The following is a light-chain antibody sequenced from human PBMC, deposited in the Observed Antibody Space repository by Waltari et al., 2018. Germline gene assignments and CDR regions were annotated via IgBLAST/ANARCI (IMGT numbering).Light chain of an antibody. CDR3: CSFANDSRV. J-gene: IGLJ3*02. V-gene: IGLV2-23*02. CDR1: TSDLGTYYV. Sequence: QSALTQPASVSGSPGQSITISCTGTTSDLGTYYVVSWFQQRPGQAPQLLISEVSKRPSQISQRFSGSKSGNTASLTISGLQAEDEADYYCCSFANDSRVFGGGTKVTVL. CDR2: EVS.